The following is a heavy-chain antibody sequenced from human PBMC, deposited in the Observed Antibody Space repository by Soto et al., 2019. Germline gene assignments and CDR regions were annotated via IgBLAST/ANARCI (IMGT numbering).Heavy chain of an antibody. V-gene: IGHV4-39*01. CDR3: ARRLYSSSWSQRNWFDP. J-gene: IGHJ5*02. CDR1: GGSISSSSYY. D-gene: IGHD6-13*01. CDR2: IYYSGST. Sequence: QLQLQESGPGLVKPSETLSLTCTVSGGSISSSSYYWGWIRQPPGKGLEWIGSIYYSGSTYYNPSLKSRVTISVDTSKNQFSLKLSSVTAADTAVYYCARRLYSSSWSQRNWFDPWGQGTLVTVSS.